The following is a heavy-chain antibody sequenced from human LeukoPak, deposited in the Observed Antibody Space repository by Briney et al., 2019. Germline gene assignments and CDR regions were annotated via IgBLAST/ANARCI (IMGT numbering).Heavy chain of an antibody. Sequence: GGSLRLSCAASGFAFSNSWMTWVRQAPGKGLEWVANINHDGSEKYYVDSMKGRFTISRDNVKNSLYLQVNSLRAEDTAAYYCARDSGHGGIFDYWGQGTLVTVSS. V-gene: IGHV3-7*01. D-gene: IGHD3-16*01. CDR2: INHDGSEK. J-gene: IGHJ4*02. CDR3: ARDSGHGGIFDY. CDR1: GFAFSNSW.